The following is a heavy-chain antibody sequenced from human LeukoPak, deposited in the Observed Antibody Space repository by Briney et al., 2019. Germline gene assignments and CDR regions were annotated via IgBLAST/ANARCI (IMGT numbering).Heavy chain of an antibody. J-gene: IGHJ3*02. V-gene: IGHV4-34*01. D-gene: IGHD2-2*01. CDR2: INQSGRT. Sequence: SETLSLTCAVYGGSFSGYYWSWIRQPPGKGLEWIGEINQSGRTNYNPSLESRVTISVDTSNNQLSLKVNSVTAADTAMYYCVKSNSRYQPWTLDIWGRGTMVTVSS. CDR3: VKSNSRYQPWTLDI. CDR1: GGSFSGYY.